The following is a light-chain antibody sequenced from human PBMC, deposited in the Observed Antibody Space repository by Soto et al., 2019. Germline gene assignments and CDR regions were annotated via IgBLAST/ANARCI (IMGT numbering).Light chain of an antibody. CDR3: QQYDDYPLT. V-gene: IGKV1-5*01. CDR1: QNVRSW. J-gene: IGKJ4*01. Sequence: DIQMTQSPSSLSASVGDRGTITCRASQNVRSWLAWYQQKPGKAPKFLIYDASSLESGVPSRFSGSGSGTEFTLTISSLQPDDFATYYCQQYDDYPLTFGGGTKVDIK. CDR2: DAS.